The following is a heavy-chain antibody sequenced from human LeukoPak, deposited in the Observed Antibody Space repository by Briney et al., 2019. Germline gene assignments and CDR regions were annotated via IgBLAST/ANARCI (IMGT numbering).Heavy chain of an antibody. D-gene: IGHD3-10*01. Sequence: SETLSLTCTVSGGSISSSNYYWGWIRQPPGKGLEWIGSIYYSGSTNYNPSLKSRVTISVDTSKNQFSLKLSSVTAADTAVYYCARVEWFGELSPFDIWGQGTMVTVSS. V-gene: IGHV4-39*07. CDR1: GGSISSSNYY. CDR2: IYYSGST. J-gene: IGHJ3*02. CDR3: ARVEWFGELSPFDI.